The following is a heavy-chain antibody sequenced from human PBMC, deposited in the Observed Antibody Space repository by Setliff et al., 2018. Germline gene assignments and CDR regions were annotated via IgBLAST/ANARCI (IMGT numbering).Heavy chain of an antibody. V-gene: IGHV7-4-1*02. CDR3: ARASRFGTSCHGDWFDP. J-gene: IGHJ5*02. D-gene: IGHD2-2*01. Sequence: GASVKVSCKASGYMFTTYAMSWIRQVPGQGFEWMGWINTNTGNPIYVQGFTGRFVFSLDTSVSTAYLHISGLKAEDTAVYYCARASRFGTSCHGDWFDPWGQGTLVTVSS. CDR1: GYMFTTYA. CDR2: INTNTGNP.